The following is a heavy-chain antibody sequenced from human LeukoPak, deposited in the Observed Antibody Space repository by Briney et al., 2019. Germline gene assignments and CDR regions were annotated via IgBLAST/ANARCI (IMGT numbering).Heavy chain of an antibody. V-gene: IGHV3-11*06. CDR3: AKGHQKLQDSSMIWGFDI. Sequence: GGSLRLSCAASGFTFSDHYMSWIRQAPGKGLEWVSYISRRSRYTDYADSVKGRFTISRDNAKNLLLLQMNSLRAEDTAVYFCAKGHQKLQDSSMIWGFDIWGQGTMVTVSS. D-gene: IGHD3-22*01. J-gene: IGHJ3*02. CDR1: GFTFSDHY. CDR2: ISRRSRYT.